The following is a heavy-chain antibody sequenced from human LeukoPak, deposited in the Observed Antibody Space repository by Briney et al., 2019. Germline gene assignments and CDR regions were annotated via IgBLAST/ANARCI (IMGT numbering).Heavy chain of an antibody. CDR1: GFTFSDYY. V-gene: IGHV3-11*01. CDR3: ARGGYYDSRGEYYFDY. Sequence: SGGSLRLSCAASGFTFSDYYMSWIRQAPGKGLEWVSYISSSGSTIYYADSVKGRFTISRDNAKNSLYLQMSSLRAEDTAVYYCARGGYYDSRGEYYFDYWGQGTLVTVSS. D-gene: IGHD3-22*01. CDR2: ISSSGSTI. J-gene: IGHJ4*02.